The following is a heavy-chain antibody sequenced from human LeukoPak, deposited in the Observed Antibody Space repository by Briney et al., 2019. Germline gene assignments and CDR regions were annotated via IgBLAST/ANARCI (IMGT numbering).Heavy chain of an antibody. CDR1: GFTFSSYG. Sequence: PGGSLRLSCAASGFTFSSYGMHWVRQAPGKGLEWVAVIRYDGNNKYYADSVKGRFTISRDNSKNMLYLQMNSLGTEDTAVYYCAKDRWGAVASFDYWGQGTLVTVSS. V-gene: IGHV3-30*02. J-gene: IGHJ4*02. CDR3: AKDRWGAVASFDY. CDR2: IRYDGNNK. D-gene: IGHD6-19*01.